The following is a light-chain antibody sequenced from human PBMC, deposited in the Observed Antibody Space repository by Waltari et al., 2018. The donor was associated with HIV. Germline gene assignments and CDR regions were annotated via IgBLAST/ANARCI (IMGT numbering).Light chain of an antibody. CDR2: SDH. CDR3: ATWDDNLSGWV. CDR1: TSNIGSNS. Sequence: QSVLTQPPSASGTPGQTVTISCSGSTSNIGSNSVSWYQQFPGTAPKLLIYSDHQRPSGVPDRFSGSKSGTSASLAISGLRSEDEADYYCATWDDNLSGWVFGGGTKLTVL. V-gene: IGLV1-44*01. J-gene: IGLJ3*02.